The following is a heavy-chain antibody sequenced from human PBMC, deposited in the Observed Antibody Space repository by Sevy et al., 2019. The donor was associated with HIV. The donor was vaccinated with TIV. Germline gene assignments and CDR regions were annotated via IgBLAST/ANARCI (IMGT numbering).Heavy chain of an antibody. J-gene: IGHJ5*02. CDR2: IKQDGSEK. CDR3: ASSGGET. V-gene: IGHV3-7*01. D-gene: IGHD3-16*01. Sequence: GGSLRLSCAASGFTFSSYWMNWIRQAPGKGLEWVANIKQDGSEKYYVDSVKRRFIISRDNAMNSLYLEIKTMRAEDTAVYSSASSGGETWGPGTLVTVSS. CDR1: GFTFSSYW.